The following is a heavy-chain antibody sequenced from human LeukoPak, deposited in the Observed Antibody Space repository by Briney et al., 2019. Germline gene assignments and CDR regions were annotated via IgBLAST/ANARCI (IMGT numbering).Heavy chain of an antibody. CDR3: ARDGPLDYGDYYGMDV. Sequence: PSETLSLTCTVSGGSIRSGSYYWSWIRQPAGKGLEWIGRIYTSGSTNYNPSLKSRVTISVDTSKNQFSLKLSSVTAADTAVYYCARDGPLDYGDYYGMDVWGQGTTVTVSS. J-gene: IGHJ6*02. CDR2: IYTSGST. D-gene: IGHD4-17*01. V-gene: IGHV4-61*02. CDR1: GGSIRSGSYY.